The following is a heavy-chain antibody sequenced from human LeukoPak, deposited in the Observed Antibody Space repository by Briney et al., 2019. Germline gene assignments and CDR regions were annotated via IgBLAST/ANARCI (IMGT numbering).Heavy chain of an antibody. CDR1: GGTFSGFA. D-gene: IGHD3-16*02. V-gene: IGHV1-69*13. Sequence: SVKVSCKASGGTFSGFAISWVRQAAGQGLEWVGGIIAVFGTTNYAQKFQGRVTITGDESTSTAYMELRRLRSDDTAVYYCAREPGGLSVWFDPWGQGTLVTVSS. CDR3: AREPGGLSVWFDP. J-gene: IGHJ5*02. CDR2: IIAVFGTT.